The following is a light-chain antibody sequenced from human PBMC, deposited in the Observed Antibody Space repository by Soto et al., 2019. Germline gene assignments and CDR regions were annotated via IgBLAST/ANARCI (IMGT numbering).Light chain of an antibody. CDR3: SSYTSSSSVI. J-gene: IGLJ2*01. V-gene: IGLV2-14*01. CDR1: SSDVGAYDY. Sequence: VLTQPASVSGSPGQSIAISCTGTSSDVGAYDYVSWYQQHPGKAPKLMIYDVNHRPSGVSNRFSGSKSGNTASLTISGLQAEDEADYYCSSYTSSSSVIFGGGTQLTVL. CDR2: DVN.